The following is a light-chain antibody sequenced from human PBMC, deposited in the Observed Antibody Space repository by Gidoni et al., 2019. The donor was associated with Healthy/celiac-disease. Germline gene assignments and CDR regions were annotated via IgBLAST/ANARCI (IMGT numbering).Light chain of an antibody. Sequence: QSVLTQPPPVSGAPGQSVTISCTASSSNIGAGYDVHWYQQLPGTAPKLLIYGNSNRPSGVPDRFSGSKSGTSASLAITGLQAEDEADYYCQSYDSSLSGYVFGTGTKVTVL. CDR2: GNS. V-gene: IGLV1-40*01. CDR3: QSYDSSLSGYV. J-gene: IGLJ1*01. CDR1: SSNIGAGYD.